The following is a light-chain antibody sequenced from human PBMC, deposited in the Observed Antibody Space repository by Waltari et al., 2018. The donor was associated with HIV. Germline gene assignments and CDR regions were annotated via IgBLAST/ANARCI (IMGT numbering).Light chain of an antibody. CDR1: QSVISG. Sequence: EIVMTQSPTPLSVSPGERATLSCRASQSVISGLAWYQQKPGQAPRLLIYGASTRATGSPARFSGSGSGTEVTLTISSLQSEDFAVYYCQQYNNWPPWTFGQGTKVEIK. J-gene: IGKJ1*01. V-gene: IGKV3-15*01. CDR3: QQYNNWPPWT. CDR2: GAS.